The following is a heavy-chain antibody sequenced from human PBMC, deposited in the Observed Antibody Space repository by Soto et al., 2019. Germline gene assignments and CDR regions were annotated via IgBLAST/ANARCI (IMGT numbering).Heavy chain of an antibody. J-gene: IGHJ6*03. CDR2: IYYSGST. D-gene: IGHD4-17*01. Sequence: SETLSLTCTVSGGSISSSSYYWGWIRQPPGKGLEWIGCIYYSGSTYYNPSLKSRVTISVDTSKNQFSLKLSSVTAADTAVYYCATTVSTVTYYYYMDVWGKGTTVTVSS. CDR1: GGSISSSSYY. V-gene: IGHV4-39*01. CDR3: ATTVSTVTYYYYMDV.